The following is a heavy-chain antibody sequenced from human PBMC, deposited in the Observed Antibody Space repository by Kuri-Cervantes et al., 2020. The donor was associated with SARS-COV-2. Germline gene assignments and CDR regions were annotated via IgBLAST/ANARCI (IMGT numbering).Heavy chain of an antibody. Sequence: ETLSLTCAASGFTFSSHAMSWVRQAPGKGLEWVSVIYSGGSSTYYADSVKGRFTISRDNSKNTLYLQMNSLRAEDTAVYYCAKDLGDYGMDVWGQGTTVTVSS. V-gene: IGHV3-23*03. CDR3: AKDLGDYGMDV. J-gene: IGHJ6*02. CDR2: IYSGGSST. D-gene: IGHD3-16*01. CDR1: GFTFSSHA.